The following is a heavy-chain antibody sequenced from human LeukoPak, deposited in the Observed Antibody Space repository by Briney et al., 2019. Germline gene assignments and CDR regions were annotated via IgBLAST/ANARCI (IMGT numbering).Heavy chain of an antibody. Sequence: GGSLRLSCAASGFTFSSYSMNWVRQAPGKGLEWVSSISSSSYIYYADSVKGRFTISRDNAKNSLYLQMNSLRAEDTAVYYCARGYYDSSGYAGYWGQGTLVTVSS. CDR1: GFTFSSYS. CDR3: ARGYYDSSGYAGY. CDR2: ISSSSYI. D-gene: IGHD3-22*01. J-gene: IGHJ4*02. V-gene: IGHV3-21*01.